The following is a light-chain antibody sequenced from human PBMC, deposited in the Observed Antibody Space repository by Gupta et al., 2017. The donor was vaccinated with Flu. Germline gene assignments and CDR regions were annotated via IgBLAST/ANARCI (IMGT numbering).Light chain of an antibody. CDR3: QQYHHWPET. V-gene: IGKV3-15*01. CDR2: AAS. Sequence: PGTVSVSVGKRITLTCRASQDIENNLDWYQMRPGKAPRLLIYAASNWATGVPDRFSGSGSGTEFTLTVSSLQSEDLGFYYCQQYHHWPETFGQGTKVEI. J-gene: IGKJ1*01. CDR1: QDIENN.